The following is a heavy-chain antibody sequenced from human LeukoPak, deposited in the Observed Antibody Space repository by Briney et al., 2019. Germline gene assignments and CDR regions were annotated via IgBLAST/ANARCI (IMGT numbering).Heavy chain of an antibody. V-gene: IGHV3-23*01. CDR3: AHGAMYQLDY. Sequence: HAGGSLRLSCAASGFSFSSHGTSWVRQAPGKGLEWVSGIIGGAGSTYYADSVKGRFTISGDNSKNTLFLQMNSLRAEDTAVYYCAHGAMYQLDYWGQGTLVTVSS. CDR1: GFSFSSHG. J-gene: IGHJ4*02. CDR2: IIGGAGST. D-gene: IGHD2-2*01.